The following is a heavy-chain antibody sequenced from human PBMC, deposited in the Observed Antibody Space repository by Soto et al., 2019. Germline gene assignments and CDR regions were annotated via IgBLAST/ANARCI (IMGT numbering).Heavy chain of an antibody. V-gene: IGHV1-46*01. CDR1: GYTFTSYY. D-gene: IGHD6-19*01. J-gene: IGHJ4*02. Sequence: QVQLVQSGAEVKKPGASVKVSCKASGYTFTSYYMHWVRQAPGQGLEWMGIINPSGGSTSYAQKFQGSVTMTRDTSTSTVYMELSSLRSEDTAVYYCAREAARGWPFDYWGQGTLVTVSS. CDR2: INPSGGST. CDR3: AREAARGWPFDY.